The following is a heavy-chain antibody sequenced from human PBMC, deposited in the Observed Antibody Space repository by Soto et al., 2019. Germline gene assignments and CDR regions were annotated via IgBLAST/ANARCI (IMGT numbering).Heavy chain of an antibody. CDR2: IDWDDDK. D-gene: IGHD3-16*02. V-gene: IGHV2-70*11. Sequence: GSGPTLVKPTQTLTLTCTFSGFSLSTSGMCVSWIRQPPGKALEWLARIDWDDDKYYRTSLKTRLTISKDTSKNQVVLTMTNMDPVDTATYYCARTYLRDIWGSYRSPPHFDYWGQGTLVTVSS. J-gene: IGHJ4*02. CDR3: ARTYLRDIWGSYRSPPHFDY. CDR1: GFSLSTSGMC.